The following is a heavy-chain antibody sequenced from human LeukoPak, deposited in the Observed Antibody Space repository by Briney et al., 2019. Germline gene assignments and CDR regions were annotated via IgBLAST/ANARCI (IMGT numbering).Heavy chain of an antibody. CDR1: GYTFTSYY. CDR3: ARDIFQLLHYYFDY. CDR2: INPNSGGT. Sequence: ASVKVSCKASGYTFTSYYMHWVRQAPGQGHEWMGRINPNSGGTNYAQKFQGRVTMTRDTSISTAYMELSRLRSDDTAVYYCARDIFQLLHYYFDYWGQGTLVTVSS. J-gene: IGHJ4*02. D-gene: IGHD2-2*01. V-gene: IGHV1-2*06.